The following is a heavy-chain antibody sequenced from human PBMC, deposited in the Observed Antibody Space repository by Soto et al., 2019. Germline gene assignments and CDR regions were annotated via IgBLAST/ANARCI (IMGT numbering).Heavy chain of an antibody. V-gene: IGHV1-18*01. CDR1: GYTFTSYG. Sequence: AASVKVSCKASGYTFTSYGISWVRQAPGQGLEWMGWISPYDGNTKYAQILQGRVTMTTDTSTKTAYMEVRSLRSDDTAVYYCARGGYYDSSGSRNYHYYGMDVWGQGTTVTVSS. D-gene: IGHD3-22*01. CDR2: ISPYDGNT. J-gene: IGHJ6*02. CDR3: ARGGYYDSSGSRNYHYYGMDV.